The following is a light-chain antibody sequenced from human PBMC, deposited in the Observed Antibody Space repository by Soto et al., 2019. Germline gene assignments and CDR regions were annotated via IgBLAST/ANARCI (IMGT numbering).Light chain of an antibody. J-gene: IGKJ5*01. CDR1: QSLRGW. V-gene: IGKV1-5*01. Sequence: DIQMTQSPSTLSASVGDRVTITCRASQSLRGWLAWYQQRPGKAPKALIYDASTLANGVPSRFNGSGSGTEFTLTISCLQPDDFATYYCQLYMTYSTFGQGTRLEIK. CDR3: QLYMTYST. CDR2: DAS.